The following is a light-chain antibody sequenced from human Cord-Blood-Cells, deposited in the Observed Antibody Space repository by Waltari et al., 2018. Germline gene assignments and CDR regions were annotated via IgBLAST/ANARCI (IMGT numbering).Light chain of an antibody. CDR2: KDS. CDR3: LSADSSGTHVV. V-gene: IGLV3-16*01. Sequence: SYELTQPPSVSVSLGQMARITCSGEALPTKYAYWYQQKPGQFPVLVIYKDSERPSGIPERFSGSSSGTIVTLTISGVQAEDEADYYCLSADSSGTHVVFGGGTKLTVL. J-gene: IGLJ2*01. CDR1: ALPTKY.